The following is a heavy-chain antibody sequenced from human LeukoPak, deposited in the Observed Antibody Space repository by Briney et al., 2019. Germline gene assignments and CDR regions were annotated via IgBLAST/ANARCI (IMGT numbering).Heavy chain of an antibody. V-gene: IGHV4-34*01. CDR1: GGSFSGYY. Sequence: PSETLSLTCAVYGGSFSGYYWSWIRQPPGKGLEWIGEINHSGSTNYNPSLKSRVTISVDTSKNQFPLKLSSVTAADTAVYYCARGRSADPWGQGTLVTVSS. D-gene: IGHD6-25*01. CDR2: INHSGST. J-gene: IGHJ5*02. CDR3: ARGRSADP.